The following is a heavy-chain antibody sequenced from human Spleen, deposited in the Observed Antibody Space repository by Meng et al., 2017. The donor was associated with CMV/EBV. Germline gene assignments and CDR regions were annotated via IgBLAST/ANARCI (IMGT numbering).Heavy chain of an antibody. J-gene: IGHJ4*02. CDR2: ISYDGSSK. D-gene: IGHD5-18*01. Sequence: LSLTCAASGFNLNSHEMNWVRQAPGKGLEWVAVISYDGSSKYYADSVKGRFTISRDNSKNTLYLQMNSLRAEDTAVYYCAREERGYSFDYWGQGTLVTVSS. CDR3: AREERGYSFDY. CDR1: GFNLNSHE. V-gene: IGHV3-30-3*01.